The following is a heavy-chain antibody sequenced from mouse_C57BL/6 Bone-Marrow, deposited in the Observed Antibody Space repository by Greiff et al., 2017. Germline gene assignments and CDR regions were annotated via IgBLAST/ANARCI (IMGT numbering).Heavy chain of an antibody. Sequence: DVHLVESGGGLVKPGGSLKLSCAASGFTFSDYGMHWVRQAPEKGLEWVAYISSGSSTIYYADTVKGRFTISRDNAKNTLFLQMTSLRSEDTAMYYCARVVTAYWGQGTLVTVSA. CDR1: GFTFSDYG. V-gene: IGHV5-17*01. CDR2: ISSGSSTI. J-gene: IGHJ3*01. CDR3: ARVVTAY. D-gene: IGHD2-2*01.